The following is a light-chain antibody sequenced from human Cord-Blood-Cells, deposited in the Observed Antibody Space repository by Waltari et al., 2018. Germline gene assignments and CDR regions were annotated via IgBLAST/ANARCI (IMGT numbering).Light chain of an antibody. J-gene: IGLJ1*01. CDR2: EVS. CDR1: RSDVGGYNY. CDR3: SAYTSSSTYV. Sequence: QSALTQPASVSASPGPSITISCTGTRSDVGGYNYVPWYQQHPGKAPKIMIYEVSNRPSGVTNRFSGSKSGNTASLTISGLQAEDEADYYGSAYTSSSTYVFGTGTKVTVL. V-gene: IGLV2-14*01.